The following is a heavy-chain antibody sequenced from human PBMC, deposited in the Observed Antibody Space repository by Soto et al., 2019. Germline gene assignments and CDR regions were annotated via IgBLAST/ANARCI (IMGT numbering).Heavy chain of an antibody. Sequence: QLQLQESGPGLVKPSETLSLTCSVSGGSISSSSYYWGWIRQPPGKGLEWIGSIHYSGSTYYNPSLKSRVTISVDASKNQFSLKLSSVTTADTAVYYCARHRYGSGTYQAPPYYMDVWGKGTTVTVSS. CDR1: GGSISSSSYY. D-gene: IGHD3-10*01. V-gene: IGHV4-39*01. CDR3: ARHRYGSGTYQAPPYYMDV. CDR2: IHYSGST. J-gene: IGHJ6*03.